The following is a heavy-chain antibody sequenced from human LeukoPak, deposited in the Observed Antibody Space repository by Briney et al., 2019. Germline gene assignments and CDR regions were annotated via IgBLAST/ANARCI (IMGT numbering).Heavy chain of an antibody. CDR2: ISAYNGNT. CDR1: GCAFTSYG. J-gene: IGHJ3*01. V-gene: IGHV1-18*01. D-gene: IGHD1-14*01. CDR3: ARGNVNPDAFDF. Sequence: ASVKVSCKASGCAFTSYGISWVRQAPGQGLEWMGWISAYNGNTNYAQKLQGRVTMTTDTSTSTAYMELRSLRSDDTAVYYCARGNVNPDAFDFWGQGTMVTVSS.